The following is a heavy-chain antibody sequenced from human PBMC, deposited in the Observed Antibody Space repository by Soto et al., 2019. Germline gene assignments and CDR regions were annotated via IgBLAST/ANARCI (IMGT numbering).Heavy chain of an antibody. CDR2: IIPIFGTA. CDR1: GGTFSSYA. D-gene: IGHD2-21*02. V-gene: IGHV1-69*06. CDR3: ARGGDYCGGDCYFPGAFDP. J-gene: IGHJ5*02. Sequence: QVQLVQSGAEVKKPGSSVKVSCKASGGTFSSYAISWVRQAPGQGLEWMGGIIPIFGTANYAQKFQGRVTITADKSTSTAYMELSSLRSEDTAVYYCARGGDYCGGDCYFPGAFDPWGQGTLVTVSS.